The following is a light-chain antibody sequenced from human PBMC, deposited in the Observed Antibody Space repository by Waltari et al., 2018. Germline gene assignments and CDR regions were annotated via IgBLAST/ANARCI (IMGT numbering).Light chain of an antibody. Sequence: EVVLTQSPGTLSLSPGERATLFCRASQSISRYLVWYQQRPGQAPRLLIYGASIRAAGIPDRFSGSGSGTDFTLSISRLEPEDFAVYYCQQRSNWPLTFGGGTKVEIK. V-gene: IGKV3-11*01. CDR3: QQRSNWPLT. J-gene: IGKJ4*01. CDR2: GAS. CDR1: QSISRY.